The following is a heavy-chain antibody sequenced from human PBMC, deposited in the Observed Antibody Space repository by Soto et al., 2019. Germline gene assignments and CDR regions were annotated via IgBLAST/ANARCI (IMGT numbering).Heavy chain of an antibody. J-gene: IGHJ6*02. V-gene: IGHV1-2*02. Sequence: ASVKVSCKASGYTFTGYYMHWVRQAPGQGLEWMGWINPNSGGTNYAQKFQGRVTMTRDTSISTAYMELSRLRSDDTAVYYCARDLEGSILGRYYYYGMDVSGQGTTVTVSS. D-gene: IGHD1-26*01. CDR1: GYTFTGYY. CDR3: ARDLEGSILGRYYYYGMDV. CDR2: INPNSGGT.